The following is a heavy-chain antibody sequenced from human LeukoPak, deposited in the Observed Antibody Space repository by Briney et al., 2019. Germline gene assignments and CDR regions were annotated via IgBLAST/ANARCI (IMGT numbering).Heavy chain of an antibody. D-gene: IGHD6-19*01. CDR3: ARDPGYSSGWNWFDP. CDR2: IYATGIT. V-gene: IGHV4-4*07. CDR1: GGSISSYH. J-gene: IGHJ5*02. Sequence: SETLSLTCRVSGGSISSYHWSWIRQAAGRGLEWIGRIYATGITNYNPSLKSRVTMSVDTSKNQFSLRMRSVTAADTAVYYCARDPGYSSGWNWFDPWGQGTLVTVSS.